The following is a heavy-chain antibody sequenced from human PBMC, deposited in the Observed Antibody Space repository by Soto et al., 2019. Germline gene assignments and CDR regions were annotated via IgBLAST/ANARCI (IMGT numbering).Heavy chain of an antibody. CDR1: GGSISSRGYY. CDR3: ATSNWFDP. CDR2: IYYSGSP. Sequence: QLQLQESGPGLVKPSETLSLTCTVSGGSISSRGYYWGWIRQPPGKGLEWIGTIYYSGSPYYNPSGKSRVTISVDTSKNQFSLKLSSVTAADPAVYYCATSNWFDPWGQGTLVTVSS. J-gene: IGHJ5*02. V-gene: IGHV4-39*01.